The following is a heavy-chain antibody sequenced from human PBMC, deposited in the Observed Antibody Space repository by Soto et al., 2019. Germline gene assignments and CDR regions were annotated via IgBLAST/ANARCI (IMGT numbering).Heavy chain of an antibody. J-gene: IGHJ6*02. Sequence: QVQLVQSGAEVKKPGASVKVSCKASGYTFTSYDVHWVRQAPGQRLEWMGRINVDNGNTKYSQKFQGRVTITRDTSARTAYMELSSLTSEDTAVYMELSSLTSEDTAVYYCAGPYSSSGIDDYGMDVWGQGTTVTVSS. CDR2: INVDNGNT. D-gene: IGHD3-10*01. V-gene: IGHV1-3*01. CDR3: LSSLTSEDTAVYYCAGPYSSSGIDDYGMDV. CDR1: GYTFTSYD.